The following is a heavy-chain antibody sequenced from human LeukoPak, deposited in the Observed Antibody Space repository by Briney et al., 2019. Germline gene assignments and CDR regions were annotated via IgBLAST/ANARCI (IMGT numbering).Heavy chain of an antibody. CDR1: GGSFSGYD. CDR2: INHSVRT. J-gene: IGHJ4*02. D-gene: IGHD3-22*01. V-gene: IGHV4-34*01. CDR3: ARGGITMRVVRYSLSLNY. Sequence: PSETLSLTFAVYGGSFSGYDGSWIRPPAGKGLEWVGSINHSVRTNSNPSLTSRVTLSVDTSTSQFSLRLCAVTPADTAVYNCARGGITMRVVRYSLSLNYWGQRALVTVSS.